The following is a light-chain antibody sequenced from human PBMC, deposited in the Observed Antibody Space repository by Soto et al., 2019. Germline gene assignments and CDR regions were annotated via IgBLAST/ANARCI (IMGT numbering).Light chain of an antibody. CDR3: QQYDDWPLT. V-gene: IGKV3-15*01. Sequence: EIVMTQSPATLSVSPGERATLSCRASQSVGSSHLAWYQQKPGQAPRLLIYGTSTRATGIPARFSGSGSGTEFTLTISSLQSEDFALYYWQQYDDWPLTFGQGTRLEIK. J-gene: IGKJ5*01. CDR2: GTS. CDR1: QSVGSSH.